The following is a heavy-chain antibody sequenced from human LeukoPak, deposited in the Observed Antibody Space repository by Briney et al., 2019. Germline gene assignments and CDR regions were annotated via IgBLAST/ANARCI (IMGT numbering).Heavy chain of an antibody. CDR1: GFTFSSYD. CDR2: IGTAGDT. CDR3: ARAGGSGVLFDY. J-gene: IGHJ4*02. D-gene: IGHD6-19*01. Sequence: GGSLRLSCAASGFTFSSYDMHWVRQATGKGLEWVSAIGTAGDTYYPGSVKGRFTISRENAKNSLYLQMNSLRAGDTAVYYCARAGGSGVLFDYWGQGTLVTVSS. V-gene: IGHV3-13*01.